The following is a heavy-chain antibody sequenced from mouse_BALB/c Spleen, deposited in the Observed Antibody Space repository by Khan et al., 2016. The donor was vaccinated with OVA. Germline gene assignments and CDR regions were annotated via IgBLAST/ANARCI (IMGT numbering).Heavy chain of an antibody. CDR3: ASENYYGSTCYAMDY. J-gene: IGHJ4*01. V-gene: IGHV1S41*01. CDR2: IAPGSGST. Sequence: DLVKPGASVKLSCKASGYTFTSYWINWIKQRPGQGLEWIGRIAPGSGSTYYNEMFKGKATLTVDTSSSTAYIQLSSLSSEDSAFDFCASENYYGSTCYAMDYWGQGTSVTVSS. D-gene: IGHD1-1*01. CDR1: GYTFTSYW.